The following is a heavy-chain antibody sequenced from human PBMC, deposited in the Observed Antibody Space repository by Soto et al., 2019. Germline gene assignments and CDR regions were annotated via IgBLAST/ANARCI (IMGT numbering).Heavy chain of an antibody. J-gene: IGHJ6*02. D-gene: IGHD1-1*01. CDR2: ISSYNSNNGDT. V-gene: IGHV1-18*04. CDR3: ARAELERGEVGYFGMDV. Sequence: ASVKVSCKTSGYTFSNYAISWVRQAPGQGLELMGWISSYNSNNGDTKSAQMLQGRVTMTIDTSATTAYMELRSLRSDDTAVYYCARAELERGEVGYFGMDVWGQGTTVTVYS. CDR1: GYTFSNYA.